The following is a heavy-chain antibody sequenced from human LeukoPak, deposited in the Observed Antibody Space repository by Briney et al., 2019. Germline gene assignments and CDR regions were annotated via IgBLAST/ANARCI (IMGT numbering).Heavy chain of an antibody. Sequence: SQTLSLTCTVSGGSLSSGGYYWSWIRQPPGKGLEWIGYIYHSGSTYYNPSLKSRVTISVDRSKNQFSLKLSSVTAADTAVYYCARDSTVTTRGFDYWGQGTLVTVSS. CDR2: IYHSGST. CDR1: GGSLSSGGYY. D-gene: IGHD4-11*01. CDR3: ARDSTVTTRGFDY. V-gene: IGHV4-30-2*01. J-gene: IGHJ4*02.